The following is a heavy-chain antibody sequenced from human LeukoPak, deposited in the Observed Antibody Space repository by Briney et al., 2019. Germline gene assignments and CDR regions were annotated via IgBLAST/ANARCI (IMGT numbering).Heavy chain of an antibody. CDR1: GFTFSSYA. J-gene: IGHJ4*02. V-gene: IGHV3-23*01. CDR2: ISGSGGRT. CDR3: AKFLVFLYYFDY. Sequence: GGXLRLSCAASGFTFSSYAMSWVRQAQGKGLEWVSAISGSGGRTYYADSVKGGLTISRDNSKKTLYMQMNSLRAADTAVYYCAKFLVFLYYFDYWGQGTLVTVSS. D-gene: IGHD2-21*01.